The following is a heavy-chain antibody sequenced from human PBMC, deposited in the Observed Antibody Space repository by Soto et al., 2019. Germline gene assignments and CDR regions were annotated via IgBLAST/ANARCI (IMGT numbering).Heavy chain of an antibody. V-gene: IGHV4-28*01. CDR3: ARSYGGRVLGAFDL. Sequence: QVQLQESGPGLVKHSDTLSLTCAVSGYSISSSNWWGWIRQPPGKGLEWIGYIYYSGSTYYNPSLTNRVTMSVDTSKNQFSLRLSSVTAVDTAVYYCARSYGGRVLGAFDLWGRGRMVTVSS. CDR2: IYYSGST. D-gene: IGHD4-17*01. CDR1: GYSISSSNW. J-gene: IGHJ3*01.